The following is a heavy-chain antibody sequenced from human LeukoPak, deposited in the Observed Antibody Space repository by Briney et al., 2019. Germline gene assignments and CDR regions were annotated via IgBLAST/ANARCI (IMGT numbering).Heavy chain of an antibody. J-gene: IGHJ4*02. Sequence: ASVTVSFKSSGYTFTNYGISWVRQAPGQALEWMGWISAYNGDTKYAQKFQGRVTMTTDTSTRTAFMELRSLRSDDTAVYYCARDNPYYYLYWGQGTLVTVSS. CDR3: ARDNPYYYLY. CDR2: ISAYNGDT. V-gene: IGHV1-18*01. D-gene: IGHD3-22*01. CDR1: GYTFTNYG.